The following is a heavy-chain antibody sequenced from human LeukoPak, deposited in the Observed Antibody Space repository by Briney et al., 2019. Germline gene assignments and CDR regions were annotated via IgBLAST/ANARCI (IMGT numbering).Heavy chain of an antibody. CDR3: ASAAGPFDN. J-gene: IGHJ4*02. Sequence: GGSLRLSCAASGFTFSNYAMSWVRQAPGKGLEWVSVISGSGGSTNFADSVKGRFTISRDNSKNTLYLQMNSLRAEDTALYYCASAAGPFDNWGQGTLVTVSS. D-gene: IGHD6-19*01. V-gene: IGHV3-23*01. CDR1: GFTFSNYA. CDR2: ISGSGGST.